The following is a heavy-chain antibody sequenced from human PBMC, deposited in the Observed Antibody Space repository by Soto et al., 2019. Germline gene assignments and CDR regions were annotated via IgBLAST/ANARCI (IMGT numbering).Heavy chain of an antibody. V-gene: IGHV1-69*01. J-gene: IGHJ4*02. D-gene: IGHD4-17*01. CDR1: GGTFSSHS. Sequence: VQLMQSGAEVKQPGSSVKVSCKASGGTFSSHSINWVRQAPGQGLEWMGGIITLFGTANYAQNFQGRVTITAAQSTSTAYLELNSLRSDDTAVYYCSREVGYGDFSAALLHWGQGTLVTVSS. CDR3: SREVGYGDFSAALLH. CDR2: IITLFGTA.